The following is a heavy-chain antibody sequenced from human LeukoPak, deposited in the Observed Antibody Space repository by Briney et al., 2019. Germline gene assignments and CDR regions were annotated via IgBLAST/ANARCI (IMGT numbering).Heavy chain of an antibody. CDR1: GYTFTAYY. Sequence: ASVKVSCKASGYTFTAYYIHWVRQAPGQGLEWMGWINPSSGGTNYAQKFQGRVTMTRDTSINTAYMELSRLRSDDTAVYYCARENVEMSTILAYWGQGTLVTVSS. D-gene: IGHD5-12*01. CDR2: INPSSGGT. V-gene: IGHV1-2*02. CDR3: ARENVEMSTILAY. J-gene: IGHJ4*02.